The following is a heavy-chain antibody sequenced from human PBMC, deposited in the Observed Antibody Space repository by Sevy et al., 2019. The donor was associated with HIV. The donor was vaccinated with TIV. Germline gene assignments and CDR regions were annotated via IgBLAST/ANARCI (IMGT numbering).Heavy chain of an antibody. V-gene: IGHV3-11*01. CDR3: ARNPVVAATVLQH. D-gene: IGHD2-15*01. Sequence: GGSLRLSCAASGFTFSDYYMSWIRQAPGKGLEWVSYISRSGSTIYYAYSVKGRFSISRDNTKNSLYLQMNSLRAEDTAVYYCARNPVVAATVLQHWGQGTLVTVSS. CDR1: GFTFSDYY. J-gene: IGHJ1*01. CDR2: ISRSGSTI.